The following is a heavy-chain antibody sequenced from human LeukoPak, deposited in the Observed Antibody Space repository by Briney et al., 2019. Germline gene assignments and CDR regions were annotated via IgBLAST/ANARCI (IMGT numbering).Heavy chain of an antibody. CDR3: ARDSRRMTTNDAFDI. J-gene: IGHJ3*02. D-gene: IGHD4-17*01. CDR1: GGSFSGYY. V-gene: IGHV4-34*09. CDR2: IYYSGST. Sequence: PSETLSLTCAVYGGSFSGYYWSWIRQPPGKGLEWIGYIYYSGSTYYNPSLKSRVTISVDTSKNQFSLKLSSVTAADTAVYYCARDSRRMTTNDAFDIWGQGTMVTVSS.